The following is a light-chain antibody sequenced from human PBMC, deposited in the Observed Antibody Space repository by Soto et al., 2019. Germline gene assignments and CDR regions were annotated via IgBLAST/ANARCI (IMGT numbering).Light chain of an antibody. CDR1: QSVSSN. CDR2: DAS. J-gene: IGKJ5*01. CDR3: QQYNNWPPIT. V-gene: IGKV3-15*01. Sequence: EIVMTQSPATLFVSPGERATLSCRASQSVSSNLAWYQQKPGQAPRLLIYDASTRATGFPARFSGSGSGTEFTLTISSLQSEDFAVYYCQQYNNWPPITFGQGTRLEIK.